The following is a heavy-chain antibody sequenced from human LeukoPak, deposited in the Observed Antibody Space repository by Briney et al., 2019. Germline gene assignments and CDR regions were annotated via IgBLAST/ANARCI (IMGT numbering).Heavy chain of an antibody. CDR1: GFPFSSYW. V-gene: IGHV3-7*01. CDR2: IKQDGSEK. CDR3: ASGGYGSGWYYFDY. D-gene: IGHD6-19*01. Sequence: GGSLRLSCAASGFPFSSYWMSWVRQAPGKGLEWVANIKQDGSEKYYVDPVKGRFTISRDNAKNSLYLQMNSLRAEDTAVYYCASGGYGSGWYYFDYWGQGTLVTVSS. J-gene: IGHJ4*02.